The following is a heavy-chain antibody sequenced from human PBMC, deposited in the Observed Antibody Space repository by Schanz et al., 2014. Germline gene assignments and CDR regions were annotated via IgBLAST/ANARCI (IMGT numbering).Heavy chain of an antibody. D-gene: IGHD2-15*01. Sequence: EVQLVESGGGLVKPGGSLRLSCAASGFTFNSYAMTWVRQAPGKGLEWVSALSGSGGSTYYADSVKGRFTISRDNSKNTLYLQMNSLSVDDTAVFYCAKGMGYCSGGTCCDYYYYGLDVWGQGTTVTVSS. J-gene: IGHJ6*02. CDR2: LSGSGGST. CDR1: GFTFNSYA. V-gene: IGHV3-23*04. CDR3: AKGMGYCSGGTCCDYYYYGLDV.